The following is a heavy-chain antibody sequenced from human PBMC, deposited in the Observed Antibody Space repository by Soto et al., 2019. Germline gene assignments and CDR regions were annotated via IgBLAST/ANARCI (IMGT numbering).Heavy chain of an antibody. D-gene: IGHD3-16*02. CDR2: ISAYNGNT. J-gene: IGHJ4*02. V-gene: IGHV1-18*01. CDR1: GYTFTSYG. Sequence: QVQLVQSGAEVKKPGASVKVSCKASGYTFTSYGISWVRQAPGQGLEWMGWISAYNGNTNYAQKLQGRVTMTTDTSTSTACMELRSLRSDDTAVYYCARSLGGGGVIVIFDYWGQGTLVTVSS. CDR3: ARSLGGGGVIVIFDY.